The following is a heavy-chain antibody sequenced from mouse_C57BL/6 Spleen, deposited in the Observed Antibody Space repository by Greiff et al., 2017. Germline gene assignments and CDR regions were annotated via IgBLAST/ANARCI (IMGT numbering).Heavy chain of an antibody. J-gene: IGHJ3*01. V-gene: IGHV1-18*01. CDR3: ARRLRRFAY. Sequence: VQLKQSGPELVKPGASVKIPCKASGYTFTDYNMDWVKQSHGKSLEWIGDINPNNGGTIYNQKFKGKATLTVDKSSSTAYMELRSLTSEDTAVYYCARRLRRFAYWGQGTLVTVSA. CDR2: INPNNGGT. D-gene: IGHD2-2*01. CDR1: GYTFTDYN.